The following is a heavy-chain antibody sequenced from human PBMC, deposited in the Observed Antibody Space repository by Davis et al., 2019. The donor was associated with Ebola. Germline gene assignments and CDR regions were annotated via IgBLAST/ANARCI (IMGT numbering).Heavy chain of an antibody. CDR3: ARESGYYFKGDAFDI. J-gene: IGHJ3*02. D-gene: IGHD3-22*01. CDR2: INPNGAT. V-gene: IGHV1-2*06. Sequence: ASVKVSCKASGYTFTGYYIHWVRQAPGQGLEWMGRINPNGATNYAQKFQGRVTMTMDASISTAYMELTRLRSDDTAVYYCARESGYYFKGDAFDIWGQGTMVTVSS. CDR1: GYTFTGYY.